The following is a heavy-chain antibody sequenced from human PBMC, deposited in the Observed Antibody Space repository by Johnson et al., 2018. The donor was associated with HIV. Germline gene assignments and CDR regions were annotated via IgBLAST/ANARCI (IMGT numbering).Heavy chain of an antibody. CDR1: GFTFDDYA. V-gene: IGHV3-9*01. CDR3: AREGGDGFLEWLYTFDI. Sequence: VQLVESGGGLVQPGRSLRLSCVVSGFTFDDYAMHWVRQVPGEGLAWVSGINWSSGSIGYADYVQGRFTISRDNAKNTLYLQINSLETEDTAMYYCAREGGDGFLEWLYTFDIWGQGTMVTVSS. CDR2: INWSSGSI. J-gene: IGHJ3*02. D-gene: IGHD3-3*01.